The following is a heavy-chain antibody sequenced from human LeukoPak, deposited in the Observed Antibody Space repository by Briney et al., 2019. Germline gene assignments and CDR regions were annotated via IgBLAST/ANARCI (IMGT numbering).Heavy chain of an antibody. CDR3: ARQFTSSSGLDY. D-gene: IGHD6-6*01. V-gene: IGHV5-51*01. CDR2: IYPADSNT. Sequence: GESLKISCKTSGYTFTDYWLGWVRQVPGKGLEWMGIIYPADSNTRYSPPFQGQVTISVDKTISTPYLQWSSLKASDTAMYYCARQFTSSSGLDYWGQGTLVTVSS. CDR1: GYTFTDYW. J-gene: IGHJ4*02.